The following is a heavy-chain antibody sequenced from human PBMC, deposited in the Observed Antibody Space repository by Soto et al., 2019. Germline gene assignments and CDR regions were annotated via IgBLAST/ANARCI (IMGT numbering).Heavy chain of an antibody. J-gene: IGHJ6*03. V-gene: IGHV3-66*01. CDR1: GFTVSSNY. CDR2: IYSGGST. CDR3: ARNGRGSHYYYYYYYMDV. Sequence: GGSLRLSCAASGFTVSSNYMSWVRQAPGKGLEWVSVIYSGGSTYYADSVKGRFTISRDNSKNTLYLQMNSLRAEDTAVYYCARNGRGSHYYYYYYYMDVWGKGTTVTVSS. D-gene: IGHD3-10*01.